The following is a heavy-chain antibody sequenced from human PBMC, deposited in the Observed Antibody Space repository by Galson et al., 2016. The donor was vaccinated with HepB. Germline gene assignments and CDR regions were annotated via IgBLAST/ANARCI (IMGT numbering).Heavy chain of an antibody. Sequence: QSGAEVKKPGESLKISCKGSGYTFTSHWIGWGRQMPGKGLEVMGFIYPGDFDTRYSPSFQGQVTISADKSTTNVYLQWSSLKASDTAIYYCARLDHRGYKYAYLDYWGQGTLVTVSS. V-gene: IGHV5-51*01. CDR1: GYTFTSHW. CDR2: IYPGDFDT. D-gene: IGHD5-18*01. CDR3: ARLDHRGYKYAYLDY. J-gene: IGHJ4*02.